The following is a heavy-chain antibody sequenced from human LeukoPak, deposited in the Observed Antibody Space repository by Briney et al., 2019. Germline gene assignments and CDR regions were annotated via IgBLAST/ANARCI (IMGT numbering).Heavy chain of an antibody. V-gene: IGHV3-53*01. CDR2: IYSGGST. CDR1: GFTVSSNY. Sequence: GGSLRLSCAASGFTVSSNYMSWVRQAPGKGLEWVSVIYSGGSTYYADSVKGRFTISRDNSKNTLFLQMNSLRAEDTAVYYCARAAYDSSGYITLWGQGTLVTVSS. J-gene: IGHJ4*02. CDR3: ARAAYDSSGYITL. D-gene: IGHD3-22*01.